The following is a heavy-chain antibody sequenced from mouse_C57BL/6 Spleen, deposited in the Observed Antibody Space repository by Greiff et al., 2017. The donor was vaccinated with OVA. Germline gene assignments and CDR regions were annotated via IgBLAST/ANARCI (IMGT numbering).Heavy chain of an antibody. CDR2: ISYSGST. J-gene: IGHJ3*01. CDR3: ARDGVGQGPAWFAY. V-gene: IGHV3-1*01. D-gene: IGHD3-3*01. Sequence: EVKLVESGPGMVKPSQSLSLTCTVTGYSITSGYDWHWIRHFPGNKLEWMGYISYSGSTNYNPSLKSRISITHDTSKNHFFLKLNSVTTEDTATYYCARDGVGQGPAWFAYWGQGTLVTVSA. CDR1: GYSITSGYD.